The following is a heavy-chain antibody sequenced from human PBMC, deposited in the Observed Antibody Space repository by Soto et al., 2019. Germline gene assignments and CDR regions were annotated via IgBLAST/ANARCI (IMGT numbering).Heavy chain of an antibody. CDR2: IYSGGST. D-gene: IGHD4-17*01. CDR1: GFTVSSNY. Sequence: GGSLRLSCAASGFTVSSNYMSWVRQAPGKGLEWVSVIYSGGSTYYADSVKGRFTISRDNSKNTLYLQMNSLRAEDTAVYYCARDRTFLYGDYYGMDVWGQGTTVTVSS. CDR3: ARDRTFLYGDYYGMDV. V-gene: IGHV3-53*01. J-gene: IGHJ6*02.